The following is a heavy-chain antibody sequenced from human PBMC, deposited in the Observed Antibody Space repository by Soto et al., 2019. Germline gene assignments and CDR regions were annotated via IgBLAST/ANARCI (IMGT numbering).Heavy chain of an antibody. Sequence: ASVKVSCKASGYTFTSYDISWVRQATGQGLEWMGWMNPNTGNTGYAQRFQGRVTMTRSTSVGTAYMELRSLRSDDTAVYYCARDRFEYSSGFDAFDIWGQGTMVTVSS. CDR1: GYTFTSYD. J-gene: IGHJ3*02. V-gene: IGHV1-8*01. CDR2: MNPNTGNT. D-gene: IGHD6-19*01. CDR3: ARDRFEYSSGFDAFDI.